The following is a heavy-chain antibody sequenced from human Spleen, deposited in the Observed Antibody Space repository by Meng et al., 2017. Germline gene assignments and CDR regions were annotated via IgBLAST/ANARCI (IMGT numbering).Heavy chain of an antibody. Sequence: ASVKVSCKASGYTFTGYYMHWGRQAPGQGLEWMGWIKTNTGNPTYAQGFTGRFVFSLDTSVSTAYLQISSLKAEDTAVYYCARPPGYCSSTSCYAFDIWGQGTMVTVSS. V-gene: IGHV7-4-1*02. CDR2: IKTNTGNP. CDR3: ARPPGYCSSTSCYAFDI. J-gene: IGHJ3*02. D-gene: IGHD2-2*01. CDR1: GYTFTGYY.